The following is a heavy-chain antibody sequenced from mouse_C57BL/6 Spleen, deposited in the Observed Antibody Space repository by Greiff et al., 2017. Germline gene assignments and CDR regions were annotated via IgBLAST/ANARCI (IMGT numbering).Heavy chain of an antibody. CDR3: ARKEGSGYAMDY. CDR1: GYTFTSYW. Sequence: VQLQQPGAELVRPGSSVKLSCKASGYTFTSYWMDWVKQRPGQGLEWIGNIYPSDSETHYNQKFKDKATLTVDKSSSTAYMQLSSLTSEDSAVYYCARKEGSGYAMDYWGQGTSVTVSS. J-gene: IGHJ4*01. CDR2: IYPSDSET. V-gene: IGHV1-61*01. D-gene: IGHD1-1*01.